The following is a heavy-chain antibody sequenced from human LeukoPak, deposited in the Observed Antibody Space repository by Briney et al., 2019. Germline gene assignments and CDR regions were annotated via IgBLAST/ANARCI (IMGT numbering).Heavy chain of an antibody. J-gene: IGHJ1*01. CDR2: INHSGST. V-gene: IGHV4-34*01. D-gene: IGHD3-22*01. Sequence: KPSETLSLTCTVSGGSISSYYWSWIRQPPGKGLEWIGEINHSGSTNYNPSLKSRVTISVDTSKNQFSLKLSSVTAADTAVYYCARGPTYYYDSSGYSFFFQHWGQGTLVTVSS. CDR1: GGSISSYY. CDR3: ARGPTYYYDSSGYSFFFQH.